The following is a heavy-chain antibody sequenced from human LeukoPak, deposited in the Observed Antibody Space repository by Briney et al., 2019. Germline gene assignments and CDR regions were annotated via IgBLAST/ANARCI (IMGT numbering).Heavy chain of an antibody. CDR2: INPNSGGT. D-gene: IGHD6-13*01. V-gene: IGHV1-2*02. Sequence: ASVKVSCKASGYTFTGYYMHWVRQAPGQGLEWMGGINPNSGGTNYAQKFQGRVTMTRDTSISTAYMELSRLRSDDTAVYYCAVPPIAAAGTAAFDIWGQGTMVTVSS. J-gene: IGHJ3*02. CDR3: AVPPIAAAGTAAFDI. CDR1: GYTFTGYY.